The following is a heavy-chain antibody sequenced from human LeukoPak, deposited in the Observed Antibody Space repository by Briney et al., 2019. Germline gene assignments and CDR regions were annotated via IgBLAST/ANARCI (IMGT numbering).Heavy chain of an antibody. CDR2: IYHSGST. V-gene: IGHV4-30-2*01. CDR1: GGSISSGGYS. Sequence: PSQTLSLTCAVSGGSISSGGYSWSWIRQPPGKGLEWIGYIYHSGSTYYNPSLKSRVTISVDRSKNQFSLKLSSVTAADTAVYYCARLRNKGYDFWSGYSSYYYYYMDVWGKGTTVTVSS. D-gene: IGHD3-3*01. J-gene: IGHJ6*03. CDR3: ARLRNKGYDFWSGYSSYYYYYMDV.